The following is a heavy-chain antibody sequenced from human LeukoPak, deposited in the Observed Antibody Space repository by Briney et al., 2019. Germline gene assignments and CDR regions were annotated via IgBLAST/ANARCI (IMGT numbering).Heavy chain of an antibody. CDR3: ARDCGTIYGDYVGYNWFDP. D-gene: IGHD4-17*01. CDR2: IYTSGST. J-gene: IGHJ5*02. Sequence: SETLSLTCTVSGNPISSGDNYWSWIRQPAGKGLEWIGRIYTSGSTNYNPSLKSRVTISGDTSKNQFSLRLSSVTAADTAVYYCARDCGTIYGDYVGYNWFDPWGQGTLVTVSS. CDR1: GNPISSGDNY. V-gene: IGHV4-61*02.